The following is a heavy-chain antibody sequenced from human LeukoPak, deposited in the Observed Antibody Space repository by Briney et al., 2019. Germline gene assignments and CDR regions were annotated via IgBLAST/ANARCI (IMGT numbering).Heavy chain of an antibody. CDR2: IYYSGST. CDR1: GGSISSGGYY. Sequence: SETLSLTCTVSGGSISSGGYYWNWIRQPPGKGLEWIGYIYYSGSTNYNPSLKSRVTISVDTSKNQFSLKLSSVTAADTAVYYCARHQGDFWFDPWGQGTLVTVSS. CDR3: ARHQGDFWFDP. J-gene: IGHJ5*02. V-gene: IGHV4-61*08.